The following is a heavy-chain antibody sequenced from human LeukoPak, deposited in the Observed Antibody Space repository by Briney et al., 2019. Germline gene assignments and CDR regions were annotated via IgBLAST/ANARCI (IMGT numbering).Heavy chain of an antibody. V-gene: IGHV4-39*01. Sequence: PSQTLSLTCTVSGGSISSNKYYWGWIRQPPGKGLEWIGSIYYSGSTYYNPTLKSRVTIFVDTSKNQFSLKLSSVTAADMAVYYCATPYSGGYQGLDIWGQGTMVTVSS. CDR3: ATPYSGGYQGLDI. CDR1: GGSISSNKYY. J-gene: IGHJ3*02. CDR2: IYYSGST. D-gene: IGHD1-26*01.